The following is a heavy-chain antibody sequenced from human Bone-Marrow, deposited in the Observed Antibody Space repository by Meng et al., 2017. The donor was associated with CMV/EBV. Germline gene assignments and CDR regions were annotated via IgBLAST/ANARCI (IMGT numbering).Heavy chain of an antibody. Sequence: ASVKVSCKASGYTFTSYYMHWVRQAPGQGLEWMGIINPSGGSTSYAQKFQGRVTMTRDTSTSTVYMELSRLRSDDTALYYCARRLPSGWNMDVWGQGTTVTVSS. CDR1: GYTFTSYY. D-gene: IGHD6-19*01. V-gene: IGHV1-46*01. CDR3: ARRLPSGWNMDV. J-gene: IGHJ6*02. CDR2: INPSGGST.